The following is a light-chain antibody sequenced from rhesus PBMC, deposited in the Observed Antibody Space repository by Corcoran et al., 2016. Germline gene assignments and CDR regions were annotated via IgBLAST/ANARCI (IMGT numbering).Light chain of an antibody. CDR1: QSLSNY. Sequence: DIQMTQSPSSLSASVGDRVTITFQASQSLSNYLNWYQQKPGKIPKLLIYRASSLQSGIPSRFRGSGSGTDFTLTISSLQPEDFATYYCQQGYSYPYSFGQGTKVEIK. CDR3: QQGYSYPYS. CDR2: RAS. J-gene: IGKJ2*01. V-gene: IGKV1-43*03.